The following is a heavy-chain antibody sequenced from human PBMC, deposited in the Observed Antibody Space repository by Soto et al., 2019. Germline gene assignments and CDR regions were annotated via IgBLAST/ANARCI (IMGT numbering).Heavy chain of an antibody. CDR2: IKQDGSEK. J-gene: IGHJ5*02. D-gene: IGHD6-6*01. CDR1: GFTFSSYW. V-gene: IGHV3-7*01. CDR3: ARDLLPSFPYSSSSNGFDP. Sequence: GGSLRLSCAASGFTFSSYWMSWVRQAPGKGLEWVANIKQDGSEKYYVDSVKGRFTISRDKAKNSLYLQMNSLRAEDTAVYYCARDLLPSFPYSSSSNGFDPWGQGTLVTVSS.